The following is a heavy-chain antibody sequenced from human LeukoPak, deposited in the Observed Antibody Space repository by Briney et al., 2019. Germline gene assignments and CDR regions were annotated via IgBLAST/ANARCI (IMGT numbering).Heavy chain of an antibody. CDR1: GYTFTGYY. J-gene: IGHJ4*02. D-gene: IGHD3-10*01. CDR2: ISPSGGT. V-gene: IGHV1-2*02. Sequence: ASVXVSCKASGYTFTGYYMHWVRQAPGQGLEWMGWISPSGGTDYAQKFQGRVTMTRDTSITTAYMELDSLRSDDTAVYYCARDHYYTSGSPSFDYWGQGTLVTVSS. CDR3: ARDHYYTSGSPSFDY.